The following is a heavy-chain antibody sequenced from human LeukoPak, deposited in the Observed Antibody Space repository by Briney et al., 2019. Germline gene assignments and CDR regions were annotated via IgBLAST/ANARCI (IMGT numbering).Heavy chain of an antibody. D-gene: IGHD6-6*01. V-gene: IGHV3-74*01. Sequence: PGRSLRLSCAASGFTFSSYAMHWVRQAPGKGLVWVSRINTDGTTTNYADSVKGRFTISRDNAKNTLYLQMNSLRAEDTAVYYCARTGSGASATNLWGQGTLVTVSS. CDR3: ARTGSGASATNL. CDR2: INTDGTTT. J-gene: IGHJ5*02. CDR1: GFTFSSYA.